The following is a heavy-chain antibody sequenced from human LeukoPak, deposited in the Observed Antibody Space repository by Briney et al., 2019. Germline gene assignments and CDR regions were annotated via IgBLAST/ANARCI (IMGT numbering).Heavy chain of an antibody. D-gene: IGHD3-10*01. J-gene: IGHJ6*02. CDR3: ARSGRLALYYYYGMDV. Sequence: ASVKVSCQASGYTFTSYDINWVRQATGQGLGWMGWMNPNSGNTGYAQKFQGRVTMTRNTSISTAYMELSSLRSEDTAVYYCARSGRLALYYYYGMDVWGQGTTVTVSS. CDR2: MNPNSGNT. V-gene: IGHV1-8*01. CDR1: GYTFTSYD.